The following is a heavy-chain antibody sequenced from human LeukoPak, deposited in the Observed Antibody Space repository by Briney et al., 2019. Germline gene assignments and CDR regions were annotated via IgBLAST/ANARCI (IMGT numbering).Heavy chain of an antibody. CDR2: ISNTSSHT. Sequence: KPGGSLRLSCAASGFTFSDSYMSWIRQAAGKGLEWISYISNTSSHTNYADSVKGRFTISRDNAKRSLYLQMNSLRAEDTAVYYCARGPDIVVVPAATSGIDPWGQGTLVIVSS. D-gene: IGHD2-2*01. V-gene: IGHV3-11*05. CDR1: GFTFSDSY. CDR3: ARGPDIVVVPAATSGIDP. J-gene: IGHJ5*02.